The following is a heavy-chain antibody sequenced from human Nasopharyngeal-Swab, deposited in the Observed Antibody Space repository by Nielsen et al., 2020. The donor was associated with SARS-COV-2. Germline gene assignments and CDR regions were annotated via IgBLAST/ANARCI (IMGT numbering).Heavy chain of an antibody. J-gene: IGHJ4*02. V-gene: IGHV3-21*01. CDR3: ARGRDYGSTYYFDY. Sequence: GESLKISCAASGFTFSSYSMNWVRQAPGKGLEWVSSISSSSSYIYYADSVKGRFTISRDNAKNSLYLQMNSLRAEDTAVYYCARGRDYGSTYYFDYWGQGTLVTASS. CDR2: ISSSSSYI. D-gene: IGHD4-17*01. CDR1: GFTFSSYS.